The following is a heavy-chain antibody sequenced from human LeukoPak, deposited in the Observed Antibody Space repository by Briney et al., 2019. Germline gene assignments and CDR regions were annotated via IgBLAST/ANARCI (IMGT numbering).Heavy chain of an antibody. CDR3: ARHNPRDPDWFDP. V-gene: IGHV4-39*01. CDR2: IYYSGST. CDR1: GGYISSSSYY. J-gene: IGHJ5*02. Sequence: PSETLSLTCTVSGGYISSSSYYWGWIRQPPGKGLEWIGSIYYSGSTYYNPSLKSRVTISVDTSKNQFSLKLSSVTAADTAVYYCARHNPRDPDWFDPWGQGTLVTVSS.